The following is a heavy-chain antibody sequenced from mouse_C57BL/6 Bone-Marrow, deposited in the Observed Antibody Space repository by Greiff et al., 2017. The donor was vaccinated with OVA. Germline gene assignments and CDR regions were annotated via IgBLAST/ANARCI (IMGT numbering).Heavy chain of an antibody. CDR3: ARRGNYYGSSPDD. CDR1: GYAFSSSW. D-gene: IGHD1-1*01. Sequence: QVQLKQSGPELVKPGASVKISCKASGYAFSSSWMNWVKQRPGKGLEWIGRIYPGDGDTNYNGKFKGKATLTADKSSSTAYMQLSSLTSEDSAVYYCARRGNYYGSSPDDWGQGTTLTVSS. CDR2: IYPGDGDT. V-gene: IGHV1-82*01. J-gene: IGHJ2*01.